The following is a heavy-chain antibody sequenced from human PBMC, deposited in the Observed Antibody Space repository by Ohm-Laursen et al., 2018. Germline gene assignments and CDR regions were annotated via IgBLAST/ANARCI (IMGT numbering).Heavy chain of an antibody. D-gene: IGHD3-22*01. Sequence: SLRLSCAASGFTFSSYSMNWVRQAPGKGLEWVSYISSSSSTIYYADSVKGRFTISRDNAKNSLYLQMNSLRAEDTAVYYCASNYYDSSGYYGDDYWGQGTLVTVSS. J-gene: IGHJ4*02. CDR1: GFTFSSYS. CDR2: ISSSSSTI. V-gene: IGHV3-48*01. CDR3: ASNYYDSSGYYGDDY.